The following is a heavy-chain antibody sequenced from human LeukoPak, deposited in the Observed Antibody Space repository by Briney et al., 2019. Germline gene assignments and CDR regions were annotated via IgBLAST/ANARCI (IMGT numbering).Heavy chain of an antibody. CDR3: AKVRGTYSSGFFFDS. CDR1: GFTFDDYA. J-gene: IGHJ4*02. V-gene: IGHV3-9*01. CDR2: ISWNSGYI. Sequence: GGSLRLSCAASGFTFDDYAMHWVRQPPGKGLEWLSIISWNSGYIGYADSVKGRFTVSRDNAENSAYLQMNSLRPEDTAFYFCAKVRGTYSSGFFFDSWGQGTLVTVSS. D-gene: IGHD6-19*01.